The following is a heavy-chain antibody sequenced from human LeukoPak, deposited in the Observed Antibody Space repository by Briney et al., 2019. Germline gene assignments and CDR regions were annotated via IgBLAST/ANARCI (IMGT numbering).Heavy chain of an antibody. J-gene: IGHJ4*02. V-gene: IGHV3-43*02. Sequence: GGSLRLSCVASGLPIGDFAMHWVRQAPGQGLEWVSLISGDGVSTFFADSVKGRFSISRDHSKNSLFLEMSSLRTEDTAMYYCARESGKFDYWGQGTLVAVSS. CDR1: GLPIGDFA. CDR3: ARESGKFDY. CDR2: ISGDGVST.